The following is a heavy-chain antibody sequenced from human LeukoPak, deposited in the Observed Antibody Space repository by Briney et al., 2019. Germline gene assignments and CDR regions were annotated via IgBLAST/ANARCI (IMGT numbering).Heavy chain of an antibody. CDR2: IYYTGST. D-gene: IGHD1-14*01. CDR3: AGMRITTPTVRTLDY. V-gene: IGHV4-59*01. CDR1: GGSMSTYY. J-gene: IGHJ4*02. Sequence: PSETLSLTCTVSGGSMSTYYWTWIRQPPGKGLEWIGFIYYTGSTNYNPSLKSRVTISVDTSKNQFSLKLSTVTAADTAVYYCAGMRITTPTVRTLDYWGQGTLVTVSS.